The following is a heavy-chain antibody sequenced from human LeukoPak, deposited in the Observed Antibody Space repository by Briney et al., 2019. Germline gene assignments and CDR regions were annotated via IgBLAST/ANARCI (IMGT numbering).Heavy chain of an antibody. Sequence: GGSLRLSCAASGFTFSSYAMHWVRQAPGKGLEWVAVISYDGSNKYYADSVKGRFTISRDNSKNTLYLQMNSLRSEDTAVYYCARVAAAGIGGRNFDYWGQGTLVTVSS. J-gene: IGHJ4*02. V-gene: IGHV3-30-3*01. CDR1: GFTFSSYA. CDR2: ISYDGSNK. D-gene: IGHD6-13*01. CDR3: ARVAAAGIGGRNFDY.